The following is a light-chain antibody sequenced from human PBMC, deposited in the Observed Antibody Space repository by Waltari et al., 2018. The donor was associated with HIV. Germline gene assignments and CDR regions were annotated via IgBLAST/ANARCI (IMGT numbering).Light chain of an antibody. V-gene: IGLV1-44*01. Sequence: QSVLTQPPSTTGNPGQGVTISCSGPSTNHERNHANEYKQLPGMAPKLLIHTNNQRPSGVPDRFSGSKSGTSASLAISGLQSEDEADYYCAAWDDNLHGVLFGGGTKLTVL. CDR3: AAWDDNLHGVL. CDR2: TNN. CDR1: STNHERNH. J-gene: IGLJ2*01.